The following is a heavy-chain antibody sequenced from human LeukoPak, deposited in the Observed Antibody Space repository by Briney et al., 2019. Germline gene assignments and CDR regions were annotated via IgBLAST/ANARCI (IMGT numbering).Heavy chain of an antibody. D-gene: IGHD2-15*01. CDR3: ARRGALLRVGYYYMDV. J-gene: IGHJ6*03. CDR1: GGSFSGYY. Sequence: SETLSLTCAVYGGSFSGYYWSWIRQPPGKGLEWIGEINHSGSTNYNPSLKSRVTISVDTSKNQFSLKLSSVTAADTAVYYCARRGALLRVGYYYMDVWGKGTTVTVSS. V-gene: IGHV4-34*01. CDR2: INHSGST.